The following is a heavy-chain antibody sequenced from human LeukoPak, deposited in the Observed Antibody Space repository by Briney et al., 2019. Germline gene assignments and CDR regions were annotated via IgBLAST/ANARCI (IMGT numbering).Heavy chain of an antibody. CDR3: RSGGAPPGSFDY. CDR2: IKYDGSEE. Sequence: GGSLRLSCAASGFTFSSYGMSWMRQAPGKGLEWVANIKYDGSEEYYADSVKGRFTISRDNAKNSLYLQLNSLRVDDTAVYYCRSGGAPPGSFDYWGQGTLVTVSP. V-gene: IGHV3-7*01. D-gene: IGHD1-1*01. J-gene: IGHJ4*02. CDR1: GFTFSSYG.